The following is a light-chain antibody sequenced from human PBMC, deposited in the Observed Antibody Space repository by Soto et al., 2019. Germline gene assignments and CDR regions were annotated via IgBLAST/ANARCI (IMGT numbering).Light chain of an antibody. CDR3: KSYDSSLSGFYV. Sequence: QSVLTQPPSVSGAPGQRVTISCTGSSSNIGAGYDVHWYQQLPGTAPKLLIYGNSNRPSGVPDRFSGSKSGTSASLAITGLRAEDEADYYCKSYDSSLSGFYVFGTGTKVTVL. CDR2: GNS. V-gene: IGLV1-40*01. CDR1: SSNIGAGYD. J-gene: IGLJ1*01.